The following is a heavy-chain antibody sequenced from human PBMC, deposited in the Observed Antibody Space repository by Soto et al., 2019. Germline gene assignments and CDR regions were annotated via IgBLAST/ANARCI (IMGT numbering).Heavy chain of an antibody. Sequence: SETLSLTCSVSGGSIISHYWSWIRQPPGKGLEWIEYIHYTGSTDYNPSLKSRLTISVDTSKNQFSLKLTSVAAADTAVYYCARGGWSLDYWGQGTLVTVSS. CDR2: IHYTGST. CDR1: GGSIISHY. J-gene: IGHJ4*02. CDR3: ARGGWSLDY. D-gene: IGHD2-15*01. V-gene: IGHV4-59*11.